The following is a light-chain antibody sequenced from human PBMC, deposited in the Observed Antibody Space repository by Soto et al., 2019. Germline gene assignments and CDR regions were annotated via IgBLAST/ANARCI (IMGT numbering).Light chain of an antibody. J-gene: IGKJ1*01. V-gene: IGKV1-5*03. CDR3: QQYNGYRWT. CDR2: KAS. CDR1: QSISNW. Sequence: IQMTQSPSTLSACVGDRVTITCRASQSISNWLAWYQQKPGKAPKILIYKASSLESGVPSRFSGSGSGTEFTLTISSLQPADSATYYCQQYNGYRWTFGQGTKVDIK.